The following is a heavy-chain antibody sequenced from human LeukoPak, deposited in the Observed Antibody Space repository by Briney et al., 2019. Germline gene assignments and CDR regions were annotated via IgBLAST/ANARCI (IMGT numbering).Heavy chain of an antibody. Sequence: TGGSLRLSCAASGFTFSSYGMHWVRQAPGKGLEWVAVIWYDGSNKYYADSVKGRFTISRDNSKNTLYLQMNSLRAEDTAVYYCAKGSTKYCSSTGCYPDYWGQGTLVTVSS. CDR3: AKGSTKYCSSTGCYPDY. CDR2: IWYDGSNK. CDR1: GFTFSSYG. J-gene: IGHJ4*02. V-gene: IGHV3-30*02. D-gene: IGHD2-2*01.